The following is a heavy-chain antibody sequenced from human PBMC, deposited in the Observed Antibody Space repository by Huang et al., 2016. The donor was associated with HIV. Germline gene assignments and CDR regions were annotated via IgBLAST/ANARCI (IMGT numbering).Heavy chain of an antibody. Sequence: QVQLVQSGSELRKPGASVKVSCQASGYTFTRYARNWGRQAPGQGLAWRGWINTNTGNPTYAQAFTGRFVLSLDTSVSKAYLQISSLEAEDTAVYYCARDYYDSRGYDIHAVVDYWGQGTLVTVSS. V-gene: IGHV7-4-1*02. J-gene: IGHJ4*02. CDR2: INTNTGNP. CDR3: ARDYYDSRGYDIHAVVDY. CDR1: GYTFTRYA. D-gene: IGHD3-22*01.